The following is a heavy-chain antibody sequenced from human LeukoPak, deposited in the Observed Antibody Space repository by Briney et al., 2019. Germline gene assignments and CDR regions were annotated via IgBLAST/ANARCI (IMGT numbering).Heavy chain of an antibody. CDR2: IYYSGST. Sequence: PSQTLSLTCTVSGGSISSGGYSWSWIRQHPGKGLEWIGYIYYSGSTYYNPSLKSRVTISVDTSKNQFSLKLSSVTAADTAVYYCARVTGGYSLDYWGQGTLVTVSS. D-gene: IGHD3-22*01. CDR3: ARVTGGYSLDY. V-gene: IGHV4-31*03. CDR1: GGSISSGGYS. J-gene: IGHJ4*02.